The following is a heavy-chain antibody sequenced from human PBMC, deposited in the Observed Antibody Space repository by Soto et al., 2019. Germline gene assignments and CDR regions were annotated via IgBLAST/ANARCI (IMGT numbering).Heavy chain of an antibody. V-gene: IGHV1-18*01. J-gene: IGHJ3*01. CDR2: ISANNGNT. CDR3: ARKPMGEAFDS. CDR1: GYTFTSYG. D-gene: IGHD3-16*01. Sequence: QVQLVQSEAEVKKPGASVKVSCRASGYTFTSYGICWVRQAPGQGLAYMGWISANNGNTNYAQKFQGRVSLTTDTSTSAAYMELRSLRSDDTAVYYCARKPMGEAFDSWGQGTMVTVSS.